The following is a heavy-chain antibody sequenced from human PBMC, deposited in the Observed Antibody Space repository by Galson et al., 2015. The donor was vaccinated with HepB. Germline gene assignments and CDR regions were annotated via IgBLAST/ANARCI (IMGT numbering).Heavy chain of an antibody. CDR3: TRIAVAGIVS. D-gene: IGHD6-19*01. Sequence: SLRLSCAASGFTFSGSAMHWVRQASGKGLEWVGRIRSKANSYATAYAASVKGRFTISRDDSKNTAYLQVNSLKTEDTAVYYCTRIAVAGIVSWGQGTLVTVSS. CDR2: IRSKANSYAT. CDR1: GFTFSGSA. J-gene: IGHJ4*02. V-gene: IGHV3-73*01.